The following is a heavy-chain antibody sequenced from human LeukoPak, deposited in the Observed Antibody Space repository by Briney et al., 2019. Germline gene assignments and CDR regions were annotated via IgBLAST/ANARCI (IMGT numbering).Heavy chain of an antibody. J-gene: IGHJ4*02. CDR3: ARDLGGLGKIDY. Sequence: SETLSLTCTVSGGSFSSGGYYWSWIRQHPGKGLEWIGYIFYSGTTYYNPSFKSRVIISVDASKNRFSLRLSSVTAADTAVYYCARDLGGLGKIDYWGQGTLVTVSS. D-gene: IGHD7-27*01. CDR1: GGSFSSGGYY. V-gene: IGHV4-31*03. CDR2: IFYSGTT.